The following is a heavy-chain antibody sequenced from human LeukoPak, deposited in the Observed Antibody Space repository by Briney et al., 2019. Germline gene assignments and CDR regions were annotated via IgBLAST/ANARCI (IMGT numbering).Heavy chain of an antibody. CDR2: ISSSSSYI. CDR1: GFTFSSYG. CDR3: ARDSLGTTAD. D-gene: IGHD4-17*01. Sequence: GGSLRLSCAASGFTFSSYGMNWVRQAPGKGLEWVSSISSSSSYIYYADSVKGRFTISRDNAKNSLYLQMNSLRAEDTAVYYCARDSLGTTADWGQGTLVTVSS. J-gene: IGHJ4*02. V-gene: IGHV3-21*01.